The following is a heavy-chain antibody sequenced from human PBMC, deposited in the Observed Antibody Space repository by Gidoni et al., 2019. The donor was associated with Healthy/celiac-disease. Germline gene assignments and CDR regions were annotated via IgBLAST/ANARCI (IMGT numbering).Heavy chain of an antibody. CDR1: GGSISSYY. D-gene: IGHD6-19*01. CDR3: ARQWYSSGWFFDY. CDR2: IYYSGST. V-gene: IGHV4-59*08. Sequence: QVQLQVSGPGLVKPSATLSLICTVSGGSISSYYWSWIRQPPGKGLEWIGYIYYSGSTNYNPSLKSRVTISVDTSKNQFSLKLGSVTAADTAVYYCARQWYSSGWFFDYWGQGTLVTVSS. J-gene: IGHJ4*02.